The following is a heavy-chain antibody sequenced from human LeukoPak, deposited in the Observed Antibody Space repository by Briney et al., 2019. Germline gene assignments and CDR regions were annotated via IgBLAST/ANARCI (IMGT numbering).Heavy chain of an antibody. Sequence: ASVKVSCKASGYTFTSYYMHWVRQAPGQGLEWMGIINPRGGSTSYAQKFQGRVTMTRDTSTSTVYMELSSLRSEDTAVYYCERDILSSSWYGDYYYGMDVWGQGTTVTVSS. CDR2: INPRGGST. V-gene: IGHV1-46*01. CDR1: GYTFTSYY. J-gene: IGHJ6*02. CDR3: ERDILSSSWYGDYYYGMDV. D-gene: IGHD6-13*01.